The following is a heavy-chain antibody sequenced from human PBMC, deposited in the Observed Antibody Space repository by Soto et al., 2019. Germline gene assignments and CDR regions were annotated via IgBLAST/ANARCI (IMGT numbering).Heavy chain of an antibody. Sequence: GESLKISCAASGFTFSSYSMNWVRQAPGKGLEWVSYISSSSSTIYYADSVKGRFTISRDNAKNSLYLQMNSLRAEDTAVYYCARAEYYYYYYMDVWGKGTTVTVSS. J-gene: IGHJ6*03. CDR2: ISSSSSTI. CDR1: GFTFSSYS. V-gene: IGHV3-48*01. CDR3: ARAEYYYYYYMDV.